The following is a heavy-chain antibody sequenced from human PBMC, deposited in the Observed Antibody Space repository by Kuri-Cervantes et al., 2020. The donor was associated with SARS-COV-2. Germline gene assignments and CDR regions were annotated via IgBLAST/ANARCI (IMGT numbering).Heavy chain of an antibody. CDR2: ISYDGSNK. CDR1: GFTFSSYG. J-gene: IGHJ4*02. CDR3: AKDREYSSSIGQVDY. Sequence: GESLKISCAASGFTFSSYGMHWVRQAPGKGLEWVAVISYDGSNKYYADSVKGRFTISRDNSKNTLYLQMNSLRAEDTAVYYCAKDREYSSSIGQVDYWGQGTLVTVSS. D-gene: IGHD6-6*01. V-gene: IGHV3-30*18.